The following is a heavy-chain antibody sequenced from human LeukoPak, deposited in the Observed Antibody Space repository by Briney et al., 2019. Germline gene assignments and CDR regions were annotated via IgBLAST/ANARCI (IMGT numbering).Heavy chain of an antibody. Sequence: SETLSLTCAVYGGSFSGYYWSWIRQPPGKGLEWIGEINHSGSTNYNPSPKSRVTISVDTSKNQFSLKLSSVTAADTAVYYCASIPSSKGYFDYWGQGTLVTVSS. CDR2: INHSGST. V-gene: IGHV4-34*01. J-gene: IGHJ4*02. CDR1: GGSFSGYY. CDR3: ASIPSSKGYFDY.